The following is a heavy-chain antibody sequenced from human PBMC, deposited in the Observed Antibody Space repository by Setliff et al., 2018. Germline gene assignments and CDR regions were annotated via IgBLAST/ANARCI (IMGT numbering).Heavy chain of an antibody. V-gene: IGHV1-18*01. CDR1: GYTFTSYG. CDR2: SSAYSGNT. D-gene: IGHD6-19*01. Sequence: GASVKVSCKSSGYTFTSYGISWMRQAPGQGLEWMGWSSAYSGNTNYPRWLQDRVTMTIDTSATTVYMELQSLRSDDTAVYYCVRSSAPQVVLAADFDFWGQGTPVTVSS. CDR3: VRSSAPQVVLAADFDF. J-gene: IGHJ4*02.